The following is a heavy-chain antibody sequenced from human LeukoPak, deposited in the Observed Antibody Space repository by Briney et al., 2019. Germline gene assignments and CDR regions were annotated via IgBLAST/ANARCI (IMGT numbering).Heavy chain of an antibody. CDR2: IIPILGIA. CDR3: ARESVGIAVAGLDY. J-gene: IGHJ4*02. Sequence: GASVRVSCKASGGTFSSYAISWVRQAPGQGLEWMGRIIPILGIANYAQKFQGRVTITADKSTSTAYMELSSLRSEDTAVYYCARESVGIAVAGLDYWGQGTLVTVSS. V-gene: IGHV1-69*04. D-gene: IGHD6-19*01. CDR1: GGTFSSYA.